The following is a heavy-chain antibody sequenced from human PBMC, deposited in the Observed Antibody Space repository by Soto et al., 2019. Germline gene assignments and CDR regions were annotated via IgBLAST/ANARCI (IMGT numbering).Heavy chain of an antibody. CDR1: GYIFTSYG. CDR2: INTYNDKT. CDR3: ARDEGDGYGDPMKY. J-gene: IGHJ4*02. Sequence: QVQLVQSGAEVKKPGAAVKVSCKASGYIFTSYGISWVRQAPGHVLEWMGWINTYNDKTNYAQNLQGRVTVTADTSTSTAYMELRSLRSDDTAVYYCARDEGDGYGDPMKYWGQGTLVTVSS. D-gene: IGHD2-21*01. V-gene: IGHV1-18*01.